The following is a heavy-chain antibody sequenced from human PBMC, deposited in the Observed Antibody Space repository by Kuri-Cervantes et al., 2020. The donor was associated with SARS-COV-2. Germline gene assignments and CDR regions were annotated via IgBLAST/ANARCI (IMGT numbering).Heavy chain of an antibody. Sequence: GGSLRLSCAASGFTFSSYGMHWVRQAPGKGLEWVAVIWYDGSNKYYADSVKGRFTISRDNYKNTLYLQMNSLRAEDTAVYYCARDLPYDYDSSGYDFDSWGQGTLVTGSS. D-gene: IGHD3-22*01. CDR1: GFTFSSYG. V-gene: IGHV3-33*08. J-gene: IGHJ4*02. CDR2: IWYDGSNK. CDR3: ARDLPYDYDSSGYDFDS.